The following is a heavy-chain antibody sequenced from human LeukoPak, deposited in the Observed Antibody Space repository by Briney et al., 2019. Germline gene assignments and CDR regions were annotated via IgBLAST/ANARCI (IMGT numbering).Heavy chain of an antibody. CDR2: ISSSGSTI. Sequence: PGGSLRLSCAASGFTFSSYEMNWVRQAPGKGLEWVSYISSSGSTIYYADSVKGRFTISRDNSKNTLYLQMNRLRAEDTAVYYCARDLVISRDYWGQGTLVTVSS. J-gene: IGHJ4*02. V-gene: IGHV3-48*03. D-gene: IGHD2-21*01. CDR1: GFTFSSYE. CDR3: ARDLVISRDY.